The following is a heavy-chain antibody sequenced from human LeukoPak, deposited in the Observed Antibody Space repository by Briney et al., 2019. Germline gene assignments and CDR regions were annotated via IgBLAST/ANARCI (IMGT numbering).Heavy chain of an antibody. Sequence: LRLSCAASGFTFSSYGMHWVRQAPGKGLEWIGSIYYTGTTYYSPSLKSRVTISIDTSNNRFSLRLTSVTAADTALYHCARRMPSSGYSYDFWGLGTLVSVSS. V-gene: IGHV4-39*01. CDR1: GFTFSSYG. D-gene: IGHD6-13*01. CDR2: IYYTGTT. J-gene: IGHJ4*02. CDR3: ARRMPSSGYSYDF.